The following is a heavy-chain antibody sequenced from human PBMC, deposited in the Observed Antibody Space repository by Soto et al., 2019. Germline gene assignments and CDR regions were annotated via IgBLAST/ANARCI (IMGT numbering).Heavy chain of an antibody. CDR2: IKSKAAGGTT. Sequence: EVQLVESGGGLVKPGGSLRLSCAASGFTFNNGWMSWVRQAPGKGLEWVGRIKSKAAGGTTDYSAPVQGRFTISRDDSKNTLHLQMTSLKTEDTAVYYCTTDSTQTFCDGGPCYSVLTKIHDSWGQGTLVTVSS. CDR1: GFTFNNGW. D-gene: IGHD2-15*01. CDR3: TTDSTQTFCDGGPCYSVLTKIHDS. V-gene: IGHV3-15*01. J-gene: IGHJ4*02.